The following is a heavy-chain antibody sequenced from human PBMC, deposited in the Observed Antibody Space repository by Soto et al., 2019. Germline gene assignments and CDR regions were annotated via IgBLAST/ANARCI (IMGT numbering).Heavy chain of an antibody. Sequence: DYGLDLEKPTETLTLRCTVSGLSITDSEMGVSWIRQPPGQPLEWLAHIDSSGEKSYRTFLKSRLAISKDTSKSQIVLTMTNMDPADTATYYCARRHLAVAVSPWFDPWGQGIPVTVSS. CDR2: IDSSGEK. CDR3: ARRHLAVAVSPWFDP. V-gene: IGHV2-26*01. J-gene: IGHJ5*02. D-gene: IGHD6-19*01. CDR1: GLSITDSEMG.